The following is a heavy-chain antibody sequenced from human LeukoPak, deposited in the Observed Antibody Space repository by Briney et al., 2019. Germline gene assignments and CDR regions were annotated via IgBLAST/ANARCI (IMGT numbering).Heavy chain of an antibody. CDR2: INPNSGGT. D-gene: IGHD3-22*01. CDR3: ARRGRAPDYYDSSGYYLRGGLDY. J-gene: IGHJ4*02. CDR1: GYTFTGYS. Sequence: ASAKVSCKASGYTFTGYSMHWVRQAPGQGLEWMGSINPNSGGTNYAQKFQGRVTMTRDTSISTAYMELSRLRSDDTAVYYCARRGRAPDYYDSSGYYLRGGLDYWGQGTLVTVSS. V-gene: IGHV1-2*02.